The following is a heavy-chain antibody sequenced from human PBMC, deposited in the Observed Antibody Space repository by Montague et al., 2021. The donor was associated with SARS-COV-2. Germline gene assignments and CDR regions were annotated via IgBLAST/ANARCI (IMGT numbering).Heavy chain of an antibody. J-gene: IGHJ4*02. V-gene: IGHV4-39*01. CDR2: FFYSAST. CDR1: GGSIYSSSYY. CDR3: GRCIDY. Sequence: SETLSLTCTVSGGSIYSSSYYWSWIRQPPGQGLVWIGNFFYSASTYYTPSLKSRVTISVDTSKNQFSLKLNSVTAADTAVYYCGRCIDYWGQGTLVTVSS.